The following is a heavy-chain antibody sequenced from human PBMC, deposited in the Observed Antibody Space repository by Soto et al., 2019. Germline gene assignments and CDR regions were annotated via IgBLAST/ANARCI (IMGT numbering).Heavy chain of an antibody. CDR2: IYYTGGT. CDR1: GVTIRGYY. CDR3: ASGTLGTLAAPAS. Sequence: PSETLSLTCNVSGVTIRGYYWNWIRQPPGKTLEWIGSIYYTGGTNYNPSLKSRVTISVDTSKNHFSLKFNSLTAADTAVYYCASGTLGTLAAPASRGQGTLVTVSS. D-gene: IGHD6-13*01. V-gene: IGHV4-59*01. J-gene: IGHJ4*02.